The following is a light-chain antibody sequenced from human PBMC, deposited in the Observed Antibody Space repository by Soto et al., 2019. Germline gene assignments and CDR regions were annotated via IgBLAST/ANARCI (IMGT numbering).Light chain of an antibody. CDR1: QSITSY. J-gene: IGKJ4*01. V-gene: IGKV1-39*01. CDR3: QQSYSTPQT. CDR2: AAS. Sequence: DIPMTQSPSSLSASVRDRVTITCRASQSITSYLNWYQQKPGKAPKLLIYAASSLQSGVPSRFSGSGSGTDFTLTISSLQPEDFATYYCQQSYSTPQTFGGGTKVEI.